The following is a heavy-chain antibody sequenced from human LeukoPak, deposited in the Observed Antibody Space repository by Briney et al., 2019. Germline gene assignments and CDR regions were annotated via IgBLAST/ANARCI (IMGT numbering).Heavy chain of an antibody. D-gene: IGHD4-17*01. J-gene: IGHJ4*02. CDR2: IYYSGST. V-gene: IGHV4-31*03. Sequence: PSETLSLTCTVSGDSINSLDLWSWVRQPPGKGLEWIGYIYYSGSTYYNPSLKSRVTISVDTSKNQFSLKLSSVTAADTAVYYCARGTTVITLPDYWGQGTLVTVSS. CDR3: ARGTTVITLPDY. CDR1: GDSINSLDL.